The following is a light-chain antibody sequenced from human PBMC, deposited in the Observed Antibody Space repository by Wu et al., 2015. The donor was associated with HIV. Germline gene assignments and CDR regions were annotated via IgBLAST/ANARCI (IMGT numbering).Light chain of an antibody. CDR3: QQYNNWPPYT. CDR1: QSVSNY. J-gene: IGKJ2*01. V-gene: IGKV3-15*01. Sequence: EIVMTQSPATLSVSPGERATLSCRASQSVSNYLAWYQQKPGQAPRLLIYGASTRATGIPARFSGGGSGTEFTLTIGSMQSEDFAVYYCQQYNNWPPYTFGQGTKLEI. CDR2: GAS.